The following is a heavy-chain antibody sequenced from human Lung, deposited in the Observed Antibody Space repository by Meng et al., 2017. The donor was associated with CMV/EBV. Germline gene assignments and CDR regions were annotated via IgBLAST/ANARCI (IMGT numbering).Heavy chain of an antibody. V-gene: IGHV4-39*02. CDR1: GGSISSSSYY. CDR3: ARDATIFGVVDPYYYGMDV. CDR2: IYYSGST. Sequence: SXTLSLXCTVSGGSISSSSYYWGWIRQPPGKGLEWIGSIYYSGSTYYNPSLKSRVTISVDTSKNQFSLKLSSVTAADTAVYYCARDATIFGVVDPYYYGMDVWXQGNXVNGAS. D-gene: IGHD3-3*01. J-gene: IGHJ6*01.